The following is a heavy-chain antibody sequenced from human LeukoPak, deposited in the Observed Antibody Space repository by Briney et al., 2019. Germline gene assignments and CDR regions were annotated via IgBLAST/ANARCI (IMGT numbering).Heavy chain of an antibody. J-gene: IGHJ4*02. D-gene: IGHD1-20*01. CDR2: VSGSGDRT. Sequence: GGSLRLSCAASGFTFNTYAMSWVRQAPGEGLEWVSAVSGSGDRTYYADSVKGRFTISRDNSKYTLYLQMDSLRAGDTAVYYCAKGITGTTLFDYWGQGILVTVSS. V-gene: IGHV3-23*01. CDR3: AKGITGTTLFDY. CDR1: GFTFNTYA.